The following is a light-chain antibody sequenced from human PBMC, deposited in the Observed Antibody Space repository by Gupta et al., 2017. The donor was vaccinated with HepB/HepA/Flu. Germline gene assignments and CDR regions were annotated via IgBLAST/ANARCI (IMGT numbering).Light chain of an antibody. J-gene: IGKJ1*01. V-gene: IGKV2-28*01. Sequence: DIVMTQSPLSLPVPPGEPASISCRSSQSLLHSNGYNYLDWYLQKPGQSPQLLIYLGSNRASGVPDRFSGSGSGTDFTLKISRVEAEDVGVYYCMQALQTPRFGQGTKVEIK. CDR1: QSLLHSNGYNY. CDR2: LGS. CDR3: MQALQTPR.